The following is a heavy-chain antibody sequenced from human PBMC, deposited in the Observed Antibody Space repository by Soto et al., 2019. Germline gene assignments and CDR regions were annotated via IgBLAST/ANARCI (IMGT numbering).Heavy chain of an antibody. Sequence: QVQLQESGPGLVKPSETLSLTCTVCGGSISSYYWSWIRQPPGKGLEWIGYIYYSGSTNDNPSLKSRVTISVDTSKNQFSLKLGSVPDADTAGYYCARYRGYVTDAFAIWGQGTVVTVSS. CDR1: GGSISSYY. CDR2: IYYSGST. J-gene: IGHJ3*02. D-gene: IGHD5-12*01. V-gene: IGHV4-59*08. CDR3: ARYRGYVTDAFAI.